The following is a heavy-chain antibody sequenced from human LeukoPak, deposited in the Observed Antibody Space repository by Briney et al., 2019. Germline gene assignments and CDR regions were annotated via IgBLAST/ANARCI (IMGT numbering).Heavy chain of an antibody. CDR1: GGSISSSSYY. V-gene: IGHV4-39*07. CDR2: IYYSGST. CDR3: ARVVHGGSSWYEVSYYYYGMDV. Sequence: SETLSLTCTVSGGSISSSSYYWGWIRQPPGKGLEWIGSIYYSGSTYYNPSLKSRVTISVDTSKNQFSLKLSSVTAADTAVYYCARVVHGGSSWYEVSYYYYGMDVWGQGTTVTVSS. D-gene: IGHD6-13*01. J-gene: IGHJ6*02.